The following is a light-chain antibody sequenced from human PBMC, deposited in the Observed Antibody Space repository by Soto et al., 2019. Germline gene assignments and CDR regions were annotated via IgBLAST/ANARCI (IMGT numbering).Light chain of an antibody. J-gene: IGKJ1*01. Sequence: EIQMTQSASTLSAYVGDRVTITCRASQSISSWLAWYQQKPGKAPNLLIYKASSLESGVPSRFSGSGSGTEFTLTISSLQPDDFATYYCQQYNSYSTFGQGTKV. V-gene: IGKV1-5*03. CDR2: KAS. CDR3: QQYNSYST. CDR1: QSISSW.